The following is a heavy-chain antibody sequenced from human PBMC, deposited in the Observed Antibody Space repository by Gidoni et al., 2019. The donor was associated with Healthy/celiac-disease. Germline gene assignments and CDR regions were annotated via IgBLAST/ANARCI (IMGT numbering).Heavy chain of an antibody. V-gene: IGHV3-72*01. CDR3: ARGGSYDSSGYYYSY. Sequence: EEQRVESGGGLGQHGGSLRRSGAASGCTVSDHYMDWVRQAPGKGLEWVCRTSNKANLYPTASAASVKGRFTISRDDSKNSLYLQLNSLKTEDTAVYYCARGGSYDSSGYYYSYWGQGPLVTVSS. D-gene: IGHD3-22*01. CDR2: TSNKANLYPT. J-gene: IGHJ4*02. CDR1: GCTVSDHY.